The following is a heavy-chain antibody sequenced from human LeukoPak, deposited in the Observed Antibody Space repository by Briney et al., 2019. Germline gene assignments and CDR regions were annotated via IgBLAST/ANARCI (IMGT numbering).Heavy chain of an antibody. Sequence: GRSLRLSCAASGFSFNTYGMLWVRQAPGKALECVTVIRYDGSNTYYADSVKGRFTISRDNSKNTLYLQMNSLRAEDTAVYYCARGGPEWPLDYWGQGTLVTVSS. CDR3: ARGGPEWPLDY. CDR2: IRYDGSNT. D-gene: IGHD3-3*01. V-gene: IGHV3-33*01. CDR1: GFSFNTYG. J-gene: IGHJ4*02.